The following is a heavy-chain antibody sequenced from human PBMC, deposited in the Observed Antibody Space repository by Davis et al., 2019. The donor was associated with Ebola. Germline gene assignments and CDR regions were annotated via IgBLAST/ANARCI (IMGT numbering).Heavy chain of an antibody. Sequence: GESLKISCAASGFTLSSYTMNWVRQAPGKGLEWVASISSRSTYMYYADSVKGRFTISRDNAKNSLYLQMNGLRAEDTAVYYCARESSGYDNGYWGQGTLVTVSS. CDR3: ARESSGYDNGY. J-gene: IGHJ4*02. V-gene: IGHV3-21*01. CDR2: ISSRSTYM. CDR1: GFTLSSYT. D-gene: IGHD6-25*01.